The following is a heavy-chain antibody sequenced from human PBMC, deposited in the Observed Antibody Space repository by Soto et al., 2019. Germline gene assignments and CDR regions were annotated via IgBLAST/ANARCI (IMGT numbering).Heavy chain of an antibody. Sequence: ASVEVSCKASGYTLTANYLHWVRQAPGQGLAWMGRINPSGSTNYAQRYQGRVTMTWHASLNTAYLELSSLNSEDMSVYYCARPPGPLSDWNYSSCWGQVSLITVSS. CDR2: INPSGST. D-gene: IGHD1-7*01. V-gene: IGHV1-2*02. CDR3: ARPPGPLSDWNYSSC. CDR1: GYTLTANY. J-gene: IGHJ4*02.